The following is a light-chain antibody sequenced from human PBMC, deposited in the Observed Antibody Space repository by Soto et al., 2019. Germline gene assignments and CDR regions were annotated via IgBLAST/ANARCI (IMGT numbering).Light chain of an antibody. CDR1: SSNIGSNT. V-gene: IGLV1-44*01. CDR2: GNN. Sequence: QPVLTQPPSASGTPGQRVTMSCSGSSSNIGSNTVNWYQQLPGTAPKLLIYGNNQRPSGVPDRFSGSQSGTSASLAISGLQSEDEADYFCAAWDDSLNGHVVFGGGTKLTVL. J-gene: IGLJ2*01. CDR3: AAWDDSLNGHVV.